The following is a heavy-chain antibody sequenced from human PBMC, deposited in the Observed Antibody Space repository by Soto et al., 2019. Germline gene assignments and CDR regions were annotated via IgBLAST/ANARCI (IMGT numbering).Heavy chain of an antibody. CDR3: ARGAVAASINWFDP. J-gene: IGHJ5*02. V-gene: IGHV4-4*02. CDR2: IYHSGST. D-gene: IGHD6-19*01. Sequence: SETLSLTCAVSGGSISSSNWWSWVRQPPGKGLEWIGEIYHSGSTNYNPSLKSRVTISVDKSKNQFSLKLSSVTAADTAVYYCARGAVAASINWFDPWGQGXLVTVYS. CDR1: GGSISSSNW.